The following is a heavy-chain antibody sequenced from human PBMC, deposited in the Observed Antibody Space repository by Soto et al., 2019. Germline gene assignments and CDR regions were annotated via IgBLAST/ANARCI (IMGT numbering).Heavy chain of an antibody. Sequence: GASVKVSCKASGYTFTSYAMHWVRQAPGQRLEWMGWINAGNGNTKYSQKFQGRVTITRDTSASTAYMELSSLRSEDTAVYYCARDPVAGLYYYYGMDVWGQGTTVTVSS. V-gene: IGHV1-3*01. D-gene: IGHD6-19*01. CDR1: GYTFTSYA. J-gene: IGHJ6*02. CDR2: INAGNGNT. CDR3: ARDPVAGLYYYYGMDV.